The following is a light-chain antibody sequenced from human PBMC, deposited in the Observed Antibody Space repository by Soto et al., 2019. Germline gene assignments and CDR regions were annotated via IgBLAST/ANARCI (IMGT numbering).Light chain of an antibody. J-gene: IGKJ5*01. CDR3: QQYDNWPIT. Sequence: EIVLTQSPGTLSLSPGERATLSCRASQSVRSGYFAWYQQKPGQAPRLLIYGASTRATGLPARFSGSGSGTEFTLIISSLQSEDSAVYYCQQYDNWPITFGQGTRLEIK. CDR1: QSVRSGY. V-gene: IGKV3-15*01. CDR2: GAS.